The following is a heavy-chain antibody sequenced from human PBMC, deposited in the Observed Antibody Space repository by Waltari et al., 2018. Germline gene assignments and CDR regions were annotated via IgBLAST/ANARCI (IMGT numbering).Heavy chain of an antibody. CDR3: AREVEVTMMVVVDNWFDH. CDR1: GGIFSSYA. Sequence: QVQLVQSGVEVKKPGFSVQFSCKSSGGIFSSYAISWLRQASGKGLEWMGGIIPIFGTANYAQKFQGRGTITADESTSTAYMELSSLRSEDTAVYYCAREVEVTMMVVVDNWFDHWGQGTLVTVSS. D-gene: IGHD3-22*01. V-gene: IGHV1-69*01. J-gene: IGHJ5*02. CDR2: IIPIFGTA.